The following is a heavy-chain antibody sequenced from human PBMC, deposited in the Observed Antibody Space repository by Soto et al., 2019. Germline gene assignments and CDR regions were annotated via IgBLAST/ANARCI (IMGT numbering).Heavy chain of an antibody. Sequence: PGGTLRLSCAASGFTFSSYGMHWVRQAPGKGLEWVAVIWYDGSNKCYADSVKGRFTISRDNSKNTLYLQMNSLRAEDTAVYYCARESEVPAASRTNPAYGMDVWGQGTTVTVSS. V-gene: IGHV3-33*01. CDR2: IWYDGSNK. J-gene: IGHJ6*02. CDR3: ARESEVPAASRTNPAYGMDV. CDR1: GFTFSSYG. D-gene: IGHD2-2*01.